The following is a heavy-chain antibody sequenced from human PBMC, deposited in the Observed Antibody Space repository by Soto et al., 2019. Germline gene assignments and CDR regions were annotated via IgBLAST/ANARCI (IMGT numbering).Heavy chain of an antibody. CDR2: INTYNGDT. V-gene: IGHV1-18*01. D-gene: IGHD2-21*02. CDR1: GYTFTRYG. CDR3: ARDEYGGDSGYAMDV. Sequence: QVELVQSGAEVKKPGASVKVSCKASGYTFTRYGISWVRQAPGQGLEWIGWINTYNGDTSYAQKLQGRVTMTTDTSTSTAYLELRSLTSDDTAVVYCARDEYGGDSGYAMDVWGQGTTVTVSS. J-gene: IGHJ6*02.